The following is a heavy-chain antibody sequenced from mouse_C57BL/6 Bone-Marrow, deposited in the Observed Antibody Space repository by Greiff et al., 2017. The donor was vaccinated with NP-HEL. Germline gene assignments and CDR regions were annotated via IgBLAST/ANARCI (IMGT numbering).Heavy chain of an antibody. CDR2: IYPSDSET. CDR1: GYTFTSYW. CDR3: ARDYYGSSYDYYAMDY. Sequence: QVHVKQPGAELVRPGSSVKLSCKASGYTFTSYWMDWVKQRPGQGLEWIGNIYPSDSETHYNQKFKDKATLTVDKSSSTAYMQLSSLTSEDSAVYYCARDYYGSSYDYYAMDYWGQGTSVTVSS. D-gene: IGHD1-1*01. J-gene: IGHJ4*01. V-gene: IGHV1-61*01.